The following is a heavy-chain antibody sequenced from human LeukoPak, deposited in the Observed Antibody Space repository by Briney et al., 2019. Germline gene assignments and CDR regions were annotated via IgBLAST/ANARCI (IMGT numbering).Heavy chain of an antibody. J-gene: IGHJ4*02. CDR3: AREVYYYDSSGYSGVDY. D-gene: IGHD3-22*01. CDR1: GFTVSSNY. Sequence: GGSLRLSCAASGFTVSSNYMSWVRQAPGKGLEWVSVIYSGGSTYYADSVKGRFTISRDNSKNTLYLQMNSLRAEDTAVYYCAREVYYYDSSGYSGVDYWGQGTRVTVSS. CDR2: IYSGGST. V-gene: IGHV3-66*02.